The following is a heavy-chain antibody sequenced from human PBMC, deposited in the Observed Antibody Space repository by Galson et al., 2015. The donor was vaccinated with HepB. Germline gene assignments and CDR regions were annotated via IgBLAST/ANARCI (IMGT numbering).Heavy chain of an antibody. Sequence: SLRLSCAASGFTVSSNYMSWVRQAPGKGLEWVSVIYSGGSTYYADSVKGRFTISRHNSKNTLYLQMNSLRAEDTAVYYCARDSEVPLSGNSNLYYYGMDVWGQGTTVTVSS. V-gene: IGHV3-53*04. CDR1: GFTVSSNY. CDR2: IYSGGST. J-gene: IGHJ6*02. CDR3: ARDSEVPLSGNSNLYYYGMDV. D-gene: IGHD3-10*01.